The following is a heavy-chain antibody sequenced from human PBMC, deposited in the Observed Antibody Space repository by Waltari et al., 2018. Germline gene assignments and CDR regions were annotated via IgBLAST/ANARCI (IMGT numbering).Heavy chain of an antibody. J-gene: IGHJ1*01. CDR1: GFTLSDYW. V-gene: IGHV3-74*01. Sequence: EVQLVESGGDLVQPGGSLRLSCVASGFTLSDYWMYWVRQAPGKGLVCGLRSNGAGSDTSYADSVKGRFTISRDNAKNTLFLQMNSLTAEDTAVYYCARVLERSAYPDEYFNHWGQGTLVSVSP. CDR3: ARVLERSAYPDEYFNH. CDR2: SNGAGSDT. D-gene: IGHD3-16*01.